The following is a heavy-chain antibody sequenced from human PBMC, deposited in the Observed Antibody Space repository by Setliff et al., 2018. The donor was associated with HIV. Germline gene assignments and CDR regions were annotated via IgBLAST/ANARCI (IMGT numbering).Heavy chain of an antibody. Sequence: GESLKISCAASGFTFSYHWMHWVRQAPGQGLVWVSRINNDGIYPTYADSVKGRFTISRDNAKSTLYLQMDSLRAEDTAVYYCARGIPGGSIDYWGQGTLVTVSS. J-gene: IGHJ4*02. CDR1: GFTFSYHW. D-gene: IGHD3-16*01. CDR2: INNDGIYP. CDR3: ARGIPGGSIDY. V-gene: IGHV3-74*03.